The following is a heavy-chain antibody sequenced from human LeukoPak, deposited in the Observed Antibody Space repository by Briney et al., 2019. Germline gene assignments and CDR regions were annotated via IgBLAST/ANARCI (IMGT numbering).Heavy chain of an antibody. CDR2: INPRFGSS. J-gene: IGHJ4*02. Sequence: ASVKVSCKASGYTFTSYYIHWVRQAPGQGLEWMGIINPRFGSSRYAQKFQGRVTMTRDTSTSTVYMELSSLRSEDTAVYYCARGGLQLLAPLDYWGQGTLVTVSS. CDR3: ARGGLQLLAPLDY. CDR1: GYTFTSYY. V-gene: IGHV1-46*01. D-gene: IGHD5-18*01.